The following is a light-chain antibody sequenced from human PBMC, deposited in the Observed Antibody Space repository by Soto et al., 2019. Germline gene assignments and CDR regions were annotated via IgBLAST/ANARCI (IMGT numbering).Light chain of an antibody. J-gene: IGKJ2*01. Sequence: EIVLTQSPGTLSLSLGERATLSCRASQSVSSSYLAWYQQKPGQAPRLLIYGASSRATGIPDRFSGSGSGTDFTLTISRLEPEDFAVYYCQHLRTFGQGTKLEIK. V-gene: IGKV3-20*01. CDR2: GAS. CDR3: QHLRT. CDR1: QSVSSSY.